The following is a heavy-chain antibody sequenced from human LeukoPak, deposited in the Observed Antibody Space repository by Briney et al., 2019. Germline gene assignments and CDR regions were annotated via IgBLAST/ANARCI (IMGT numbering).Heavy chain of an antibody. CDR2: FDPEDGET. J-gene: IGHJ5*02. D-gene: IGHD3-22*01. CDR1: GYTLTELS. Sequence: ASVNVFCKFSGYTLTELSMHWVRQAPGKGLEWMGGFDPEDGETIYAQKFQGRVTMTEDTSTDTAYMELISLRSEDTAVYYCASHSYDTFDPWGQGTLVTVSS. V-gene: IGHV1-24*01. CDR3: ASHSYDTFDP.